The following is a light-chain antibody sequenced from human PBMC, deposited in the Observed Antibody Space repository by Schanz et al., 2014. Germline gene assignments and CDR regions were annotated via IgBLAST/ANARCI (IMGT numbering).Light chain of an antibody. CDR1: QGVSSN. CDR2: GAS. CDR3: QQSGTSPLWT. V-gene: IGKV3D-15*02. Sequence: ETLMTQSPATLSVSPGERATLSCRASQGVSSNLAWYQQKPGQAPRLLIYGASTRATGIPARLSGSGSGTDFTLTISSLEPEDFAVYYCQQSGTSPLWTFGQGTKVEIK. J-gene: IGKJ1*01.